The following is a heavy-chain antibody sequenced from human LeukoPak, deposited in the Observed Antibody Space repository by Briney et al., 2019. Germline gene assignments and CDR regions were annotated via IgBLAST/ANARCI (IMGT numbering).Heavy chain of an antibody. V-gene: IGHV4-59*08. D-gene: IGHD5-24*01. Sequence: SETLSLTCTVSGGSISSYYWSWIRQPPGKGLEWIGYIYYSGSTYYNPSLKSRVTISVDTSKNQFSLKLSSVTAADTAVYYCARIVEMATIFDYWGQGTLVTVSS. CDR3: ARIVEMATIFDY. J-gene: IGHJ4*02. CDR1: GGSISSYY. CDR2: IYYSGST.